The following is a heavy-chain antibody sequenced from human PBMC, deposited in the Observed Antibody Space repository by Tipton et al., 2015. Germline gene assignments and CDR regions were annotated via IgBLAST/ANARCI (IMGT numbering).Heavy chain of an antibody. V-gene: IGHV4-39*01. J-gene: IGHJ4*02. CDR1: SGSVSSGSYY. CDR3: ANLYVDYDY. CDR2: IYHSGST. Sequence: TLSLTCTVSSGSVSSGSYYWGWIRQPPGKGLEWIGSIYHSGSTYYNPSLKSRVTISVDTSKNQFSLNLTSVTAADTAVYYCANLYVDYDYWGQGTLVTVSS. D-gene: IGHD4-17*01.